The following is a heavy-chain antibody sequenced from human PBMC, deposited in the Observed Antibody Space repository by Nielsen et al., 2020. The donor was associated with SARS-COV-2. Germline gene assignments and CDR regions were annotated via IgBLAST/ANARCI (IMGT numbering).Heavy chain of an antibody. CDR3: ARLETSSGWDWDY. CDR2: IWYDGSNK. V-gene: IGHV3-33*01. Sequence: GESLKISCAASGFTFSSYGMHWVRQAPGKGLEWVAVIWYDGSNKYYVDSVKGRFTISRDNAKNSLYLQMNSLRAEDTAVYYCARLETSSGWDWDYWGQGTLVTVSS. CDR1: GFTFSSYG. D-gene: IGHD6-19*01. J-gene: IGHJ4*02.